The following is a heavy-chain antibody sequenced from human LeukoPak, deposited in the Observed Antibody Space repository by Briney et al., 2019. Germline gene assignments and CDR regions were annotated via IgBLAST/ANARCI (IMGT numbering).Heavy chain of an antibody. J-gene: IGHJ4*02. CDR2: ISYDGSNK. Sequence: PGGSLRLSCAASGFTFSSYGMHWVRQAQGKGLEWVAVISYDGSNKYYADSVKGRFTISRDNSKNTLYLQMNSLRAEDTAVYYCATPMVRGVIIYYFDYWGQGTLVTVSS. CDR3: ATPMVRGVIIYYFDY. CDR1: GFTFSSYG. D-gene: IGHD3-10*01. V-gene: IGHV3-30*03.